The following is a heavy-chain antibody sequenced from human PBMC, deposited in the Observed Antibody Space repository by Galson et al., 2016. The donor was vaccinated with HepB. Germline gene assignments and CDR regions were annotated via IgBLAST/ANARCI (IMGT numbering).Heavy chain of an antibody. Sequence: TLSLTCTVSGGSISSGGYYWGWIRQHPGKGLEWIGYIYYTGTTYYSPSLKSRVTISIDTSKDHFSLKLKSVTAADTAVYYCARDLDGSTGWADAYDIWGQGTLVTVSS. CDR3: ARDLDGSTGWADAYDI. D-gene: IGHD1-14*01. CDR2: IYYTGTT. V-gene: IGHV4-31*03. J-gene: IGHJ3*02. CDR1: GGSISSGGYY.